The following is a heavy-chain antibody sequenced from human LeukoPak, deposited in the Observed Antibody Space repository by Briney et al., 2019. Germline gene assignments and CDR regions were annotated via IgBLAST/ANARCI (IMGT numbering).Heavy chain of an antibody. Sequence: SVTVSCKASGGIFSSYAISWVRQAPGQGLEWMGGIIPIFGTANYAQKFQGRVTITADESTSTAYMELSSLRSEDTAVYYCATCARNFYCYRFDYWGQGTLVTVSS. D-gene: IGHD2-2*02. CDR1: GGIFSSYA. CDR2: IIPIFGTA. V-gene: IGHV1-69*01. J-gene: IGHJ4*02. CDR3: ATCARNFYCYRFDY.